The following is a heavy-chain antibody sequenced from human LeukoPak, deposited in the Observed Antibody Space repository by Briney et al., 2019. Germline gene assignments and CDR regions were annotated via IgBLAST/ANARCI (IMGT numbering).Heavy chain of an antibody. D-gene: IGHD2-15*01. CDR2: IKQDGSGK. CDR3: AGGQGWLLDY. J-gene: IGHJ4*02. CDR1: GFTFSSYW. V-gene: IGHV3-7*05. Sequence: GGSLRLSCAASGFTFSSYWMTWVRQAPEKGLEWVANIKQDGSGKYYVNSVKGRFTISRDNAKNSLFLQMNSLRVEDTAVYYCAGGQGWLLDYWGQGTLVTVSS.